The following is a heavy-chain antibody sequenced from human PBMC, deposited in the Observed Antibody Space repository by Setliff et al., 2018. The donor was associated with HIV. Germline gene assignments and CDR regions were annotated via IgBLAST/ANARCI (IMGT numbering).Heavy chain of an antibody. CDR2: ITSDGGSS. V-gene: IGHV3-43D*03. Sequence: GGSLRLSCAASGFSFDDYAMHWVRQAPGKSLEWVSTITSDGGSSFYADSLKGRFTISRDNSKNSLYLQMNSLRVDDSAFYHCVKGPSTSSWAVTWDAFDIWGQGTPVTVSS. CDR1: GFSFDDYA. D-gene: IGHD6-13*01. J-gene: IGHJ3*02. CDR3: VKGPSTSSWAVTWDAFDI.